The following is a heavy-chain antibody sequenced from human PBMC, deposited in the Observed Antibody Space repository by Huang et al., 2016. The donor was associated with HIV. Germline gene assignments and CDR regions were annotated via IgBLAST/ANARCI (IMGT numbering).Heavy chain of an antibody. J-gene: IGHJ4*02. Sequence: QVQLVESGRGVVQPGRSLRLSCAAFGFTFNKFDMHWVRQAPGKGLEWVAIISYDGSSKYHADSVKGRFTISRDNSKNTVYLQMNSLRVEDTAVYYCAKDGRGSGTYYDYFEYWGQGTLVTVSS. CDR2: ISYDGSSK. D-gene: IGHD1-26*01. CDR3: AKDGRGSGTYYDYFEY. V-gene: IGHV3-30*18. CDR1: GFTFNKFD.